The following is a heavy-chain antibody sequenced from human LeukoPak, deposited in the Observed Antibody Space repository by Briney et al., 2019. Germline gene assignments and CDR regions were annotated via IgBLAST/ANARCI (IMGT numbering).Heavy chain of an antibody. V-gene: IGHV1-18*01. Sequence: ASVKVSCKASGYTFTSYTMNWVRQAPGQGLEWMGWISAYKGNTNYAQKFQGRVTITADESTSTAYMELSSLRSEDTAVYYCARGARCSSTSCYWDFDYWGQGTLVTVSS. CDR2: ISAYKGNT. J-gene: IGHJ4*02. D-gene: IGHD2-2*01. CDR1: GYTFTSYT. CDR3: ARGARCSSTSCYWDFDY.